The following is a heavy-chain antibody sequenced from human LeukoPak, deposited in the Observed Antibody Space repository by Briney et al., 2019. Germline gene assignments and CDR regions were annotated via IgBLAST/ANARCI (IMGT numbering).Heavy chain of an antibody. CDR2: IYYSGSI. V-gene: IGHV4-59*01. D-gene: IGHD2-2*01. CDR1: GGSISGFH. Sequence: SETLSLTCTVSGGSISGFHWSWIRQPPGKGLEWIGYIYYSGSINYNPSLKSRVTISLDTSKKQFSLKMSSVTAADTAVYYCARDLSYCSSTSCYGYMDVWGRGTTVTVSS. CDR3: ARDLSYCSSTSCYGYMDV. J-gene: IGHJ6*03.